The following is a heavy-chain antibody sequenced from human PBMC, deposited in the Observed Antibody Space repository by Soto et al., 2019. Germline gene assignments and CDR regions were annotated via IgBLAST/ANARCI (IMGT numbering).Heavy chain of an antibody. J-gene: IGHJ4*02. Sequence: EVQLVESGGGLVQPGGSLRLSCAASGFTVSSNYMSWVRQAPGKGLEWVSVIYSGGSTYYADSVKGRFTISRDNSKNTPYLQMNSLRAEDTAVYYCARDDGGGDCYYGYWGQGTLVTVSS. CDR1: GFTVSSNY. CDR3: ARDDGGGDCYYGY. V-gene: IGHV3-66*01. D-gene: IGHD2-21*01. CDR2: IYSGGST.